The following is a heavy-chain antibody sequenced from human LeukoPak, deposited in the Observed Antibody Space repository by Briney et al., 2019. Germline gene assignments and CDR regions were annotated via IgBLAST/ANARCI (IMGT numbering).Heavy chain of an antibody. V-gene: IGHV3-64*01. CDR2: ISSNGIYT. D-gene: IGHD4-17*01. CDR1: GFTFSDYG. Sequence: GGSLRLSCAASGFTFSDYGMYWVRQAPGKGLEHVSGISSNGIYTYYANSVKGRFTISRDNSKNTLYLQMGSLRAEDMAVHYCARGPTVITFNAFDVWGQGTMVTVSS. J-gene: IGHJ3*01. CDR3: ARGPTVITFNAFDV.